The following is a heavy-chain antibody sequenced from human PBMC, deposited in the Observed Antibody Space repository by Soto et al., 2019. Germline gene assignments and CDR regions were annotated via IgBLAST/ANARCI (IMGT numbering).Heavy chain of an antibody. CDR3: ARDGYCVSSSCYFSPYV. CDR2: ISKSGTTT. V-gene: IGHV3-48*02. Sequence: EVQLVESGGALVQPGGSLRLSCVASGFTFSRYGMNWVRQGPGKGLEWLSFISKSGTTTYYADSVKGRFTISRDNAKNSLYLQLISLRDEDMAVYYCARDGYCVSSSCYFSPYVWGQGATVTVCS. J-gene: IGHJ6*02. CDR1: GFTFSRYG. D-gene: IGHD2-2*03.